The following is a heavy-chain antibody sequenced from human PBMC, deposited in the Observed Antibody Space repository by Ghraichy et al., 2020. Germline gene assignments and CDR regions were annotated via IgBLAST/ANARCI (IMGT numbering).Heavy chain of an antibody. CDR3: ASYTYCSGGSCYSNHDAFDI. Sequence: GSLRLSCTVSGGSISSYYWSWIRQPPGKGLEWIGYIYYSGSTNYNPSLKSRVTISVDTSKNQFSLKLSSVTAADTAVYYCASYTYCSGGSCYSNHDAFDIWGQGTMVTVSS. J-gene: IGHJ3*02. CDR2: IYYSGST. V-gene: IGHV4-59*08. CDR1: GGSISSYY. D-gene: IGHD2-15*01.